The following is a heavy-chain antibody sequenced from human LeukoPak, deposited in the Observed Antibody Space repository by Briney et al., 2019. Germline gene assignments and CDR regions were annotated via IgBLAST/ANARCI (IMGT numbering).Heavy chain of an antibody. CDR1: GFTFSSYN. CDR2: IRYDGINK. V-gene: IGHV3-30*02. CDR3: AKDVEQIWIHYFDY. J-gene: IGHJ4*02. D-gene: IGHD5-18*01. Sequence: GGSLRLSCAASGFTFSSYNMNWVRQAPGKRLEWVAFIRYDGINKYYADSVKGRFTISGDYSKNTLYLQMNSLRAEDTAVYYCAKDVEQIWIHYFDYWGQGTLVTVSS.